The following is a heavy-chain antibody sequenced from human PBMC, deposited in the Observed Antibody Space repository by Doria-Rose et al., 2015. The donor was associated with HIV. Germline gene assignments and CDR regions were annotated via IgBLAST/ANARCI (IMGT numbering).Heavy chain of an antibody. J-gene: IGHJ6*03. CDR3: ARFRPSRGIYYSLDV. V-gene: IGHV4-4*09. D-gene: IGHD3-10*01. CDR2: IYSSGSP. Sequence: VQLQESGPELVKPAETLSLTCTVSGGSISSYYWNWIRQPPGQGLAWIGYIYSSGSPHYNSSLKSRVPISIDPPKTQSARKRSSGTAADTAVYYCARFRPSRGIYYSLDVWGKGTTITVSS. CDR1: GGSISSYY.